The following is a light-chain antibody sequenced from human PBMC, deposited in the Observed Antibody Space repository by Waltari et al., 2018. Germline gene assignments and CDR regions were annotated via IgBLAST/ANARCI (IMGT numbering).Light chain of an antibody. V-gene: IGKV3-20*01. CDR1: QRVSRA. CDR3: QHYLRLPAT. J-gene: IGKJ1*01. CDR2: GAS. Sequence: EIVLTQSPGTLSLSPGERATLPCRASQRVSRALAWYQQKPGQAPRLLIYGASNRATGIPDRFSGSGSGTDFSLTISSLEPEDFAVYYCQHYLRLPATFGQGTKVEIK.